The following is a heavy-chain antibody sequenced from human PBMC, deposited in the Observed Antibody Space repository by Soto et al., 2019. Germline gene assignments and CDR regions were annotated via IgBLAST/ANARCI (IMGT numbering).Heavy chain of an antibody. CDR2: ISSSGSTI. CDR1: GFTFSSYE. Sequence: EVQLVESGGGLVQPGGSLRLSCAASGFTFSSYEMNWVRQAPGKGLEWVSYISSSGSTIYYADSVKGRFTISRDNAKNSLYLPMNSLRAEDTAVYYCARDAIAAAGGLCEYWGQGTLVTVSS. CDR3: ARDAIAAAGGLCEY. D-gene: IGHD6-13*01. J-gene: IGHJ4*02. V-gene: IGHV3-48*03.